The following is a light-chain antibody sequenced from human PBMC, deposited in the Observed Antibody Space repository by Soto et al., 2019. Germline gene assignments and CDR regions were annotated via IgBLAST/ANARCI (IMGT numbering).Light chain of an antibody. CDR1: QSVSSSY. Sequence: EIVLTHSPRTLSVSPEERATLSCRASQSVSSSYLAWYQQKPGQAPRLLIYGASTRYAGIPETRHCSGSGTPISPAISTLEPEAFAVYSCHQYGSSSSTFGQGTKVDIK. V-gene: IGKV3-20*01. CDR2: GAS. CDR3: HQYGSSSST. J-gene: IGKJ1*01.